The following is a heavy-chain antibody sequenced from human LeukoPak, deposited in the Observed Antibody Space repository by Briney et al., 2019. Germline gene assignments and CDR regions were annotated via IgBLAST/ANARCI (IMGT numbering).Heavy chain of an antibody. CDR3: AARGYSSGAYFDY. V-gene: IGHV3-30*04. D-gene: IGHD5-18*01. CDR2: ISYDGSNK. J-gene: IGHJ4*02. CDR1: GFTFSSYA. Sequence: GGSLRLSCAASGFTFSSYAMHWVRQAPGKGLEWVAVISYDGSNKYYADSVKGRFTISRDNSKNTLYLQMNSLRAEDTAVYYCAARGYSSGAYFDYWGQGTLVTVSS.